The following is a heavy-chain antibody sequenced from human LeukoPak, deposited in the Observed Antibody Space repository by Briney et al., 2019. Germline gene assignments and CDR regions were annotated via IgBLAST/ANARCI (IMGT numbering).Heavy chain of an antibody. Sequence: VXVXXKVXXYTLXEXXVHWVRQAPGKXLEWMGGFDPEDGETIYAQKFQGRVTMTEDTSTDTAYMELSSLRSEDTAVYYCATAHRYNWNSGAYDIWGQGTMVTVSS. CDR2: FDPEDGET. CDR1: XYTLXEXX. CDR3: ATAHRYNWNSGAYDI. V-gene: IGHV1-24*01. D-gene: IGHD1-1*01. J-gene: IGHJ3*02.